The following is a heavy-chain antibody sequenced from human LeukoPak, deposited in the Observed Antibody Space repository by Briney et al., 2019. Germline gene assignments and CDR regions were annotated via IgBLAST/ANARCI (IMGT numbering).Heavy chain of an antibody. CDR1: GGSISSGGYY. D-gene: IGHD3-3*01. CDR3: ARVGVQVAQDYYFDY. CDR2: IYHSGST. V-gene: IGHV4-30-2*01. J-gene: IGHJ4*02. Sequence: TSETLSLTCTVSGGSISSGGYYWSWIRQPPGKGLEWIGYIYHSGSTYYNPSLKSRVTMSVDTSKNQFSLKLSSVTAADTAVYYCARVGVQVAQDYYFDYWGQGTLVTVSS.